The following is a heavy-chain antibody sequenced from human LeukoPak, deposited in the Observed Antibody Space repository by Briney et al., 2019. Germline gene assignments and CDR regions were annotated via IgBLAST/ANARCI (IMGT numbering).Heavy chain of an antibody. J-gene: IGHJ4*02. CDR2: IYYSGST. CDR3: ARHVVTMVGGVPSPFDY. V-gene: IGHV4-39*01. Sequence: SETLSLTCTVSGGSISSSSYYWGWIRQPPGKGLEWIGSIYYSGSTYYNPSLKSRVTISVDTSKNQFSLKLSSVTAADTAVYYCARHVVTMVGGVPSPFDYWGQGTLVTVSS. CDR1: GGSISSSSYY. D-gene: IGHD3-10*01.